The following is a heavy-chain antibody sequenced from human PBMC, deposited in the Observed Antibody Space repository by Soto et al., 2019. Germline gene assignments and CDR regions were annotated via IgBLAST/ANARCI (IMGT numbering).Heavy chain of an antibody. CDR2: IDPSDSYT. CDR3: ASLYLQQLESWRYSMDV. D-gene: IGHD6-13*01. V-gene: IGHV5-10-1*01. Sequence: GESLKISCKGSGYSFTSYWISWVRQMPGKGLEWMGRIDPSDSYTNYSPSFQGHVTISADKSISTAYLQWSSLKASDTAMYYCASLYLQQLESWRYSMDVWGQGTTVTVSS. CDR1: GYSFTSYW. J-gene: IGHJ6*02.